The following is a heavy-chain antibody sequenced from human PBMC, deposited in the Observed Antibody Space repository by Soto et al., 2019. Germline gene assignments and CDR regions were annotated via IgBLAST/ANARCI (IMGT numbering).Heavy chain of an antibody. D-gene: IGHD6-13*01. CDR1: GGTFSSYA. V-gene: IGHV1-69*12. CDR3: ARGGAAAGRGEIGY. CDR2: IIPIFGTA. Sequence: QVQLVQSGAEVKKPGSSVKVSCKASGGTFSSYAISWVRQAPGQGLEWMGGIIPIFGTANYAQKFQGRVPMTADESTSTAYMERSSRRSEDTAVYYCARGGAAAGRGEIGYWGQGTLVTVSS. J-gene: IGHJ4*02.